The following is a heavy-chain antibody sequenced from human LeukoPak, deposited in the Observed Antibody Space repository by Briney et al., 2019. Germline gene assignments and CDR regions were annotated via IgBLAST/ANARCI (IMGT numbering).Heavy chain of an antibody. CDR2: IWYDASNK. CDR3: VRGVGVSRFNYLDS. J-gene: IGHJ4*02. D-gene: IGHD6-13*01. Sequence: GGSLRLSCAASGFTFSSFGMQWVRQAPGKGLEGVAVIWYDASNKYYADSVKGRFTISRDNSKNTLYLQMNSLRDDDTAVYYCVRGVGVSRFNYLDSWGQGTLVIVSS. V-gene: IGHV3-33*01. CDR1: GFTFSSFG.